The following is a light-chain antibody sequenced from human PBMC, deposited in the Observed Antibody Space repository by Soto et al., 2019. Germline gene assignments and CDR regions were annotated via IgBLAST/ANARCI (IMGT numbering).Light chain of an antibody. CDR3: QQSYSTT. CDR2: KAS. Sequence: DIQMTQSPSSLSASVGDRVAITCQASQDISNFLNWYQQKPGKAPKLLIYKASTLKSGVPSRFSGSGSGTEFTLTISNLQPEDFATYYCQQSYSTTFGQGTRLEIK. V-gene: IGKV1-39*01. J-gene: IGKJ5*01. CDR1: QDISNF.